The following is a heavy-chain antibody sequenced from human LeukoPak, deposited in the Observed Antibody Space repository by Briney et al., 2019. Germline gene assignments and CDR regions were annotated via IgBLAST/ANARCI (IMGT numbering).Heavy chain of an antibody. Sequence: SGGSLRLSCAASGFTFSSYRMNWVRQAPGKGLEWVSSISSSSSYIYYADSVKGRFTISRDNAKNSLYLQMNSLRAEDTAVYYCARDIGTGTPGTDAFDIWGQGTMVTVSS. J-gene: IGHJ3*02. V-gene: IGHV3-21*01. CDR2: ISSSSSYI. CDR3: ARDIGTGTPGTDAFDI. D-gene: IGHD1-1*01. CDR1: GFTFSSYR.